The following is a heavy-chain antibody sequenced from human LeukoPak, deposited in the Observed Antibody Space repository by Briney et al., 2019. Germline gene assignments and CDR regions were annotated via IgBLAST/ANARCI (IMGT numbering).Heavy chain of an antibody. D-gene: IGHD3-22*01. J-gene: IGHJ4*02. Sequence: KPSETLSLTCTVSGGSISSGGYYWSWIRQPAGKGLEWIGYIDYSGSTNYNPSLKSRVTISVDTSKNQFSLKMNSVTAADTAVYYCARGAPSGYYYCDFWGQGTLVTVSS. CDR3: ARGAPSGYYYCDF. CDR2: IDYSGST. V-gene: IGHV4-61*10. CDR1: GGSISSGGYY.